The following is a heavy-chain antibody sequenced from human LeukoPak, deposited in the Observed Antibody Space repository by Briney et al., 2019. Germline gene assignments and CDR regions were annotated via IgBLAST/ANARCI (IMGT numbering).Heavy chain of an antibody. CDR3: ASAVAGVFDY. CDR2: ISGTSSTI. CDR1: EFTFSSYS. V-gene: IGHV3-48*04. Sequence: GGSLRLSCAASEFTFSSYSMNWVRQAPGKGLEWVSYISGTSSTIYYADSVKGRFTISRDNAKNSLYLQMNSLRAEDTAVYYCASAVAGVFDYWGQGTLVTVSS. D-gene: IGHD6-19*01. J-gene: IGHJ4*02.